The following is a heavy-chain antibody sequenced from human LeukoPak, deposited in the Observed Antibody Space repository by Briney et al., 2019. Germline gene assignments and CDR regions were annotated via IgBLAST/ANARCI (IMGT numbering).Heavy chain of an antibody. J-gene: IGHJ4*02. D-gene: IGHD2-21*01. V-gene: IGHV4-39*07. CDR2: RYYSGFI. CDR3: ARACGGNCYFDY. Sequence: SETLSLTCAVSDDSIISSDYYWGWIRQPPGKGLEWIGSRYYSGFIYYNPSVKSRVTISVDRSKNQFSLNLSSVTAADTAVYYCARACGGNCYFDYWGQGTLITVSS. CDR1: DDSIISSDYY.